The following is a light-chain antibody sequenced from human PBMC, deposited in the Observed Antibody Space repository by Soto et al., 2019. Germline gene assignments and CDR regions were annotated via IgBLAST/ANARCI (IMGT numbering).Light chain of an antibody. Sequence: QLVLTQSPSASASLGASVKLTCTLSSGHSSDAISWHQQQPEKGPRYLMKLNSDGSHSKGDVIPDRFSGSSSGAERYLTISSLQSEDEAYYYCQTWGTGIRVFGGGTKLTVL. CDR1: SGHSSDA. CDR2: LNSDGSH. J-gene: IGLJ2*01. V-gene: IGLV4-69*01. CDR3: QTWGTGIRV.